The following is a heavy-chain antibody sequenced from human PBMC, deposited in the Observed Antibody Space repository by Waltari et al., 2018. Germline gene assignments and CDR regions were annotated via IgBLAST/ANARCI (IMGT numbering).Heavy chain of an antibody. Sequence: QVQLVQSGAEVKKPGASVKVSCKASGYTFTGYYMHWVRQAPGQGLEWMGRINPNSGGTNYAQKFQGRVTMNRDTSISTAYMELSRLRSDDTAVYYCARDRPGRDGYNDYWGQGTLVTVSS. J-gene: IGHJ4*02. CDR2: INPNSGGT. D-gene: IGHD3-10*01. CDR1: GYTFTGYY. CDR3: ARDRPGRDGYNDY. V-gene: IGHV1-2*06.